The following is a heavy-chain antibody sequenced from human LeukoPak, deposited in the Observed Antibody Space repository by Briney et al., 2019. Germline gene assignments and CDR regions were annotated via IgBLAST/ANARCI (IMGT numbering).Heavy chain of an antibody. J-gene: IGHJ4*02. V-gene: IGHV1-18*01. CDR1: GYTFTNYG. Sequence: GASVKVSCKASGYTFTNYGISWVRQAPGQGPEWMGWISPYNGNTNYAQKLQGRVTMTTDTSTSTAYMELRSLRSDDTAVYYCARVPVLLWFGESNYFDYWGQGTLVTVSS. CDR3: ARVPVLLWFGESNYFDY. CDR2: ISPYNGNT. D-gene: IGHD3-10*01.